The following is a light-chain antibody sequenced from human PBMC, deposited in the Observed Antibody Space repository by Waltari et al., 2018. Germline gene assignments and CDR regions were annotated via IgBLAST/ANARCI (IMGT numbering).Light chain of an antibody. Sequence: QSDLTQPASVSGSPGQSITISCTGTSSDVGGYNYVSWYQQHPGKAPKLMIYDVSNRPSVVSTRFAISKSGNTPFLTLSGLQPGDEADYYCSSYTTSTTYVEFGGGSKLTVL. CDR3: SSYTTSTTYVE. CDR1: SSDVGGYNY. J-gene: IGLJ2*01. V-gene: IGLV2-14*03. CDR2: DVS.